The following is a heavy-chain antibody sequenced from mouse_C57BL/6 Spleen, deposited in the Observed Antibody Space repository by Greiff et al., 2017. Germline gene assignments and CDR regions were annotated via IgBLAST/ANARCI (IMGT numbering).Heavy chain of an antibody. CDR1: GYAFTNYL. Sequence: VQLQQSGAELVRPGTSVKVSCKASGYAFTNYLIEWVKQRPGQGLEWIGVINPGSGGTNYNEKFKGKATLTADKSSSTAYMQLSSLTSEDSAVYFCARNRILLYGSSFFGYWGQGTTLTVSS. CDR2: INPGSGGT. V-gene: IGHV1-54*01. CDR3: ARNRILLYGSSFFGY. D-gene: IGHD1-1*01. J-gene: IGHJ2*01.